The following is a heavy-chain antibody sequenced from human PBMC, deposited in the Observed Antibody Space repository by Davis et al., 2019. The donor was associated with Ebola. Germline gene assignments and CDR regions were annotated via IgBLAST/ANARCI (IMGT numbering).Heavy chain of an antibody. J-gene: IGHJ6*03. D-gene: IGHD2-2*01. CDR1: AFSFSDYD. Sequence: SLKLSCAASAFSFSDYDMQWVRQAPGNGLDWVSLISNDGRNKFYGDSVKGRFTVSRDNSKNTLYHQMNSLRAEDSGVYYCARGLCSTPKCYFNYYYYMDVWGKGTTVTVSS. V-gene: IGHV3-30*04. CDR3: ARGLCSTPKCYFNYYYYMDV. CDR2: ISNDGRNK.